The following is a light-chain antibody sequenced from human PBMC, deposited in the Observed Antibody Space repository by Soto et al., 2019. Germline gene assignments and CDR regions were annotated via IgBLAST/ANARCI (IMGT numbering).Light chain of an antibody. Sequence: EIVLTQSPGTLSLSPGERATLSCRASRSLSSSYVVWYQQKPGQAPRLLIYAASRRATGIPDRFSGSGSATEYTLTISRLEFEDSAVNYCQTHGTFGQ. CDR3: QTHGT. CDR2: AAS. J-gene: IGKJ2*01. V-gene: IGKV3-20*01. CDR1: RSLSSSY.